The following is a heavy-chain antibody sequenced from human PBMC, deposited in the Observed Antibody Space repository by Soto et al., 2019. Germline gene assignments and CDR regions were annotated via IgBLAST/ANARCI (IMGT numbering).Heavy chain of an antibody. V-gene: IGHV3-7*03. J-gene: IGHJ4*02. CDR2: IKQDGSEK. CDR3: AKGDAMIEERGFFDY. CDR1: GFTFSSYW. Sequence: GGSLRLSCAASGFTFSSYWMSWVRQAPGKGLEWVANIKQDGSEKYYVDSVKGRFTISRDNAKNTLYLQMNSLRAEDTAVYYCAKGDAMIEERGFFDYWGQGTLVTVS. D-gene: IGHD3-22*01.